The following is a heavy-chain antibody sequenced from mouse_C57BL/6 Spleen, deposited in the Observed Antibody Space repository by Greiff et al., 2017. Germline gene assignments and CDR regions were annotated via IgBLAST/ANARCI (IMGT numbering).Heavy chain of an antibody. J-gene: IGHJ1*03. D-gene: IGHD1-1*01. Sequence: VQLQQSGAELVMPGASVKLSCKASGYTFTSYWMHWVKQRPGQGLEWIGEIDPSDSYTNYNQKFKGKSTLTVDKSSSTAYMQLSSLTSEDSAVYYCARSSYWYFDVWGTGTTVTVSS. CDR3: ARSSYWYFDV. CDR2: IDPSDSYT. CDR1: GYTFTSYW. V-gene: IGHV1-69*01.